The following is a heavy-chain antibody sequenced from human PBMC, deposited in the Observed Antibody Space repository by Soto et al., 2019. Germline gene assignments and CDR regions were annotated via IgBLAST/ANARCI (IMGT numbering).Heavy chain of an antibody. D-gene: IGHD1-7*01. CDR1: GYTFTGYY. Sequence: QVQLVQSGAEVKKSGASVKVSCKASGYTFTGYYIHWVRQAPGQGPEWMGEISPNSGGTKYAQKFQGRVTMTRDTSISTVYMELTNLSPDDTAVYYCGRGRSGELVVFYWGLGTLVTVYS. CDR3: GRGRSGELVVFY. V-gene: IGHV1-2*02. J-gene: IGHJ4*02. CDR2: ISPNSGGT.